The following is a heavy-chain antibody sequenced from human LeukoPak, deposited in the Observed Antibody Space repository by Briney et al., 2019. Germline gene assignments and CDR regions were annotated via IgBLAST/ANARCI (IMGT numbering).Heavy chain of an antibody. CDR2: TWYDGSDK. V-gene: IGHV3-33*06. D-gene: IGHD4-17*01. CDR3: AKDWGHYGDYFDY. CDR1: GFTVISYG. J-gene: IGHJ4*02. Sequence: SGRSLRLSFAASGFTVISYGMQWVRQAPGKGLEWVAVTWYDGSDKYYADSVKGRFTISRDNSKNTLYLQMNSLRAEDTAVYYCAKDWGHYGDYFDYWGQGTLVTVSS.